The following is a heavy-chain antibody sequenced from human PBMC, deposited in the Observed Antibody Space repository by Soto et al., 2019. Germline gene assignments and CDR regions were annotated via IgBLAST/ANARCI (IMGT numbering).Heavy chain of an antibody. CDR1: GFTFSAYA. J-gene: IGHJ4*02. CDR2: ISFDGRKT. CDR3: ATLGSDTGNLYYFDY. Sequence: QVQLVESGGGVVQPGRSLRLSCAASGFTFSAYAMHWVRQAPGKGLEWVAVISFDGRKTYYADSMKGRFTISRDNSKNTLYLQMNRLRAQDTAVYPGATLGSDTGNLYYFDYWSQGTLVTVSS. D-gene: IGHD3-10*01. V-gene: IGHV3-30*04.